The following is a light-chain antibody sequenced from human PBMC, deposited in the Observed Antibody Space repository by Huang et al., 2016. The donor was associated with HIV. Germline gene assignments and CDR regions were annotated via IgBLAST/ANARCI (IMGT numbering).Light chain of an antibody. CDR3: QQSRSLPRT. J-gene: IGKJ4*01. V-gene: IGKV1-39*01. CDR1: ENSVYS. Sequence: EIQLTQSPSSLSASVGDGITITCRASENSVYSLGWFRQRPGRAPEALIYAASRLHAGVPSKFSATGAGANFTLSIDGLGPEDFATYYCQQSRSLPRTYGGGTKVDI. CDR2: AAS.